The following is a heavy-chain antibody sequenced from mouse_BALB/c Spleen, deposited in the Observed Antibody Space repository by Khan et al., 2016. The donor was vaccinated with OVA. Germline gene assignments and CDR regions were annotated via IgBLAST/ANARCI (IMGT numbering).Heavy chain of an antibody. CDR1: GYTFTNYG. CDR3: ASGGYWYFDV. Sequence: LVESGPELKKPGETVKISCKASGYTFTNYGMNWVKQAPGKGLKWMGWINTYTGEPTYADDFKGRFAFSLETSASTAYLQFHNLKNEDTATYFCASGGYWYFDVWGAGTTVTVSS. J-gene: IGHJ1*01. CDR2: INTYTGEP. D-gene: IGHD1-1*02. V-gene: IGHV9-3-1*01.